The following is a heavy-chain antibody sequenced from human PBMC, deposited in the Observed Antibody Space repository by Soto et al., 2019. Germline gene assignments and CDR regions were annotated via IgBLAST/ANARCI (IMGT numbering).Heavy chain of an antibody. V-gene: IGHV4-61*01. CDR3: ARGLGIQLLNGYFDY. Sequence: SVTLYLTASVSCGSVSNQTSDLRWIRKPPGKRLEWIGYVYYSGTTNYNPSLKSRVTISVDLSKNQFSLKLSSVTAADTAVYYCARGLGIQLLNGYFDYWGQGTLVTGAS. CDR1: CGSVSNQTSD. J-gene: IGHJ4*02. D-gene: IGHD5-18*01. CDR2: VYYSGTT.